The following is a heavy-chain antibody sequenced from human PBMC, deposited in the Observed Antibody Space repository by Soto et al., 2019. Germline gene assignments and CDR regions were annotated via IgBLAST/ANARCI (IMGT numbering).Heavy chain of an antibody. CDR1: GYTFTSYG. Sequence: ASVKVSCKASGYTFTSYGISWVRQAPGQGLEWMGWISAYNGNTNYAQKLQGRVTMTTDTSTSTAYMELRSLRSDDTAVYYCVRDRIVVVPAATNWFDPWGQGTLVTVSS. V-gene: IGHV1-18*04. CDR3: VRDRIVVVPAATNWFDP. D-gene: IGHD2-2*01. J-gene: IGHJ5*02. CDR2: ISAYNGNT.